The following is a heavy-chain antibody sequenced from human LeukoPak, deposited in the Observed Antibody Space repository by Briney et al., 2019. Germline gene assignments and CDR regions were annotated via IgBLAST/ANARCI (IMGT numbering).Heavy chain of an antibody. D-gene: IGHD6-19*01. CDR3: AGAGSETQWRAFDF. Sequence: GGSLRLSCAASGFTFSRYDMHWVRQATGKGLEWVSGIGTAGDTYYAGSVKGRFTISRENAKNSLHLQMNSLTAGDTAVYYCAGAGSETQWRAFDFWGQGTLVTVFS. J-gene: IGHJ4*02. V-gene: IGHV3-13*01. CDR1: GFTFSRYD. CDR2: IGTAGDT.